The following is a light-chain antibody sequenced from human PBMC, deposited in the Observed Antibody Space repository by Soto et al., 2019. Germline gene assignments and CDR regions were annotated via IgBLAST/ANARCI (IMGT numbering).Light chain of an antibody. V-gene: IGLV1-40*01. CDR3: SSYTSSSL. CDR2: GNT. J-gene: IGLJ1*01. Sequence: QSVLTQPPSVSGAPGQRVTISCTGSRSNIGAGYDVHWYQHVPGAAPKLLINGNTNRPSGVPDRFSGSKSGTSASLAITGLQAEDEADYYCSSYTSSSLFGTGTKLTVL. CDR1: RSNIGAGYD.